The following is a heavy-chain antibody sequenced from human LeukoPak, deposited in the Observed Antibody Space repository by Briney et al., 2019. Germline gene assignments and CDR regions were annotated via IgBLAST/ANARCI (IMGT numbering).Heavy chain of an antibody. CDR2: ISYDGNVK. Sequence: GGSLRLSCAASGVTLTTYAMHWVRRAPGKGLECVAVISYDGNVKYYADSVRGRFTISRDNSKNTIYLQMNSLRAEDTAVYYCARDFDDFGGNSNALDIWGQGTVVTVSS. D-gene: IGHD4-23*01. CDR3: ARDFDDFGGNSNALDI. V-gene: IGHV3-30-3*01. CDR1: GVTLTTYA. J-gene: IGHJ3*02.